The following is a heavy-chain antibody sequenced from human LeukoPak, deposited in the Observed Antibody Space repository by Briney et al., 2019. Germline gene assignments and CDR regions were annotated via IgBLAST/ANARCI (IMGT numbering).Heavy chain of an antibody. J-gene: IGHJ4*02. D-gene: IGHD1-26*01. CDR3: ARKDVGATDY. CDR1: QFNFNKFG. CDR2: ISGNGGST. Sequence: GGSLRLSCATSQFNFNKFGMSWVRQAPGKGLEWVSSISGNGGSTQYADSVKGRFTISRDNAKNSLYLQMNSLRAEDTAVYYCARKDVGATDYWGQGTLVTVSS. V-gene: IGHV3-23*01.